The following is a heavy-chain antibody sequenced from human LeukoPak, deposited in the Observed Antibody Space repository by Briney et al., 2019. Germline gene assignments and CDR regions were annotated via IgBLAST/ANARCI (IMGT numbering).Heavy chain of an antibody. V-gene: IGHV1-8*02. CDR2: MNPNSGNT. CDR1: GGTFSNYA. D-gene: IGHD4-23*01. J-gene: IGHJ5*02. Sequence: GASVTVSCKASGGTFSNYAINWVRQATGQGLEWMGWMNPNSGNTGYAQKFQGRVTMTRNTSISTAYMELSSLRSEDTAVYYCARGRSGGYNWFDPWGQGTLVTVSS. CDR3: ARGRSGGYNWFDP.